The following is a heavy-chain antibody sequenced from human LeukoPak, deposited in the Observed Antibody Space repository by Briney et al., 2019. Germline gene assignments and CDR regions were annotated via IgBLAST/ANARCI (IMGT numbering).Heavy chain of an antibody. CDR1: GFTFCSYA. V-gene: IGHV3-23*01. D-gene: IGHD3-10*01. CDR3: AKGDRSGSYSYFDY. CDR2: ICGSGGIT. Sequence: GGSLRLSCVASGFTFCSYAMSWVRQSPGEGLEWVSSICGSGGITYYADSVQGRFTISRDNSKNTLYLQMNSLSDEDTVVFYCAKGDRSGSYSYFDYWGPGTLVTVSS. J-gene: IGHJ4*02.